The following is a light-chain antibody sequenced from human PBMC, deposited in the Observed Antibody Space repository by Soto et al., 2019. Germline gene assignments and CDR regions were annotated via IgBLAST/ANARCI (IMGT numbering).Light chain of an antibody. J-gene: IGLJ7*01. CDR3: CSYATRTTSYAV. Sequence: QSVLTQPASVSGSPGQSITISCTGTSSDVGNYNLVSWYQQHPGKAPKLIIYEVTERPSGVSDRFSGSKSGYTASLTISGLQAEDEADYYCCSYATRTTSYAVFGGGTQLTVL. CDR1: SSDVGNYNL. V-gene: IGLV2-23*02. CDR2: EVT.